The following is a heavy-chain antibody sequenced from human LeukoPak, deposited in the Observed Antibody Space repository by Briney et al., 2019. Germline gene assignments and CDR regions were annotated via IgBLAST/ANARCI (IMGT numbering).Heavy chain of an antibody. CDR1: GCTFTVYY. Sequence: ASVKVSCKASGCTFTVYYMHWVRQAPGQGLEWMGRINPNSGGTNYAQKFQGRVTMTRDTSISTAYMELSRLRSDDTAVYYCARLSYGSGWYGGDYWGQGTLVTVSS. CDR3: ARLSYGSGWYGGDY. J-gene: IGHJ4*02. V-gene: IGHV1-2*06. CDR2: INPNSGGT. D-gene: IGHD6-19*01.